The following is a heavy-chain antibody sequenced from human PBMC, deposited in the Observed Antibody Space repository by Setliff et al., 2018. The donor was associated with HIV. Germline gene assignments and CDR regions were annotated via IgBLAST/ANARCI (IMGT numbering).Heavy chain of an antibody. CDR1: GYTFISFG. V-gene: IGHV1-18*01. Sequence: ASVKVSCKTSGYTFISFGISWVRQAPGQGLEWMGWIAGHNGDTKYDQMLQGRVTAAADISTSTVYMELRSLRSDDTAMYYCVRDDNYFDKTGYYPYFDYWGQGTQVTVSS. J-gene: IGHJ4*02. CDR3: VRDDNYFDKTGYYPYFDY. CDR2: IAGHNGDT. D-gene: IGHD3-22*01.